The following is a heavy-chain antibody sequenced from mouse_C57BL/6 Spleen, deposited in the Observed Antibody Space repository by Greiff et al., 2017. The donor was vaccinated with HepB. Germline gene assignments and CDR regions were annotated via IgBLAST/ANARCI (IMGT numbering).Heavy chain of an antibody. D-gene: IGHD4-1*01. V-gene: IGHV1-54*01. J-gene: IGHJ4*01. CDR2: INPGSGGT. CDR3: ASWDKYYYAMDY. CDR1: GYAFTNYL. Sequence: QVQLQQSGAELVRPGTSVKVSCKASGYAFTNYLIEWVKQRPGQGLEWIGVINPGSGGTNYNEKFKGKATLTADKSSSTAYMQLSSLTSEDSAVYFCASWDKYYYAMDYWGQGTSVTVSS.